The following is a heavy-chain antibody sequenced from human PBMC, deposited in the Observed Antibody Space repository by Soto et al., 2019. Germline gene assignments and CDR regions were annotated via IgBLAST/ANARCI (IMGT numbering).Heavy chain of an antibody. CDR1: GYSFTSYW. Sequence: PGESQKISCKGSGYSFTSYWIGWVRQMPGKGLEWMGIIYPGDSDTRYSPSFQGQVTISADKSISTAYLQWSSLKASDTAMYYCARQGLLPSDYSSSSEGDYYYGMDVWGQGTTVTVSS. D-gene: IGHD6-6*01. V-gene: IGHV5-51*01. J-gene: IGHJ6*02. CDR2: IYPGDSDT. CDR3: ARQGLLPSDYSSSSEGDYYYGMDV.